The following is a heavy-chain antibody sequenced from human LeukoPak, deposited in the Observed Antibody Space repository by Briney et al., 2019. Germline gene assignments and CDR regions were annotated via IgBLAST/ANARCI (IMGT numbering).Heavy chain of an antibody. Sequence: GMSLRLSCAASGFSFSNYWMHWVRQAPDKGLDWVAEISSDGNKEFYADSVKGRFIISRNNSKNTVFLQMNSLRGEDTAVYYCVRDFSGKWSLEYWGQGTLVTVSS. CDR3: VRDFSGKWSLEY. D-gene: IGHD6-25*01. CDR1: GFSFSNYW. CDR2: ISSDGNKE. J-gene: IGHJ4*02. V-gene: IGHV3-30-3*01.